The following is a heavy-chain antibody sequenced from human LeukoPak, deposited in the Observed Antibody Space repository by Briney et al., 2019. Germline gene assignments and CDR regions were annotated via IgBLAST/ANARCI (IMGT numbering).Heavy chain of an antibody. CDR3: ATWGAWGPFDY. Sequence: GGSLRLSCAASGLTLSTYNMNWVRQAPGKGLEWVATLKQDGSETNYVDSVRGRFTISRDNAKNSLYLRMNSLRAEDTAVYYCATWGAWGPFDYWGQGTLVTVSS. J-gene: IGHJ4*02. D-gene: IGHD3-16*01. CDR2: LKQDGSET. CDR1: GLTLSTYN. V-gene: IGHV3-7*01.